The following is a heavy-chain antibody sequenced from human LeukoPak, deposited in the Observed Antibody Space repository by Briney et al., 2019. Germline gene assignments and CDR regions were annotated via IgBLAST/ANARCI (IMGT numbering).Heavy chain of an antibody. CDR1: GYSFTGYY. CDR3: AKVGEDSTGWYNYYFDY. D-gene: IGHD6-19*01. J-gene: IGHJ4*02. V-gene: IGHV1-2*02. Sequence: ASVKVSCRASGYSFTGYYMHWVRQSPGQRLEWMGWINPKSGVKNYEQKFQSRVTMTRDTSISTAYMELSSLRSDDTAVYYCAKVGEDSTGWYNYYFDYWGQGTLVTVSS. CDR2: INPKSGVK.